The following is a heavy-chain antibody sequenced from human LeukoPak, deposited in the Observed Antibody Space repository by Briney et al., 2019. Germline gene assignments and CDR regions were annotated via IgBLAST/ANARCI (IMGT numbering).Heavy chain of an antibody. D-gene: IGHD1-26*01. CDR1: GFTFSSYS. CDR3: ARDEWGDAFDI. Sequence: GGSLRLSCAASGFTFSSYSMNWVRQAPGKGLEWVSSISSSSSTIHSADSVRGRFPISRDKAKTSLFLQLNTLRPEDTAVYYCARDEWGDAFDIWRQATMVTVFS. V-gene: IGHV3-21*01. J-gene: IGHJ3*02. CDR2: ISSSSSTI.